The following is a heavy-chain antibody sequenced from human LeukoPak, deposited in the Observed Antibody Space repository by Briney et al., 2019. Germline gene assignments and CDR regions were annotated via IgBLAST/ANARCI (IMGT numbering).Heavy chain of an antibody. CDR2: ICGSGGST. J-gene: IGHJ4*02. CDR3: AKFIGAAAGSIDY. V-gene: IGHV3-23*01. CDR1: GFTFSSYA. Sequence: PGGSLRLSCAASGFTFSSYAMGWVRQAPGKGLECISAICGSGGSTYYADSVKGRFTISRDNSKNTLYLQMNSLRAEDTAVYYCAKFIGAAAGSIDYWGQGTLVTVSS. D-gene: IGHD6-13*01.